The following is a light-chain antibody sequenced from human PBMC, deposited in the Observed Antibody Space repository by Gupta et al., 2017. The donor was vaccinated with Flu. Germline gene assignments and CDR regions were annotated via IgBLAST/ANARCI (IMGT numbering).Light chain of an antibody. CDR3: QQDHEWPRT. Sequence: PATLSVSPGERATLSCRASQSLANNLAWFQQRPGQAPRLLIYGASTRGTNVPARFSGRGSGTDFTLTISSLQSEDFAVYYCQQDHEWPRTFGQGTKVEVK. CDR2: GAS. J-gene: IGKJ1*01. CDR1: QSLANN. V-gene: IGKV3-15*01.